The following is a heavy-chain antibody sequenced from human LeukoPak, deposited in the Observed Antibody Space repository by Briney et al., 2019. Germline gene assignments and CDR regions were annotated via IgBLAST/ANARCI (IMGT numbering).Heavy chain of an antibody. CDR2: IYTSGST. CDR3: ARWGDVYWYFDL. D-gene: IGHD3-16*01. CDR1: GSSISSGSYY. Sequence: SETLSLTCTVSGSSISSGSYYWSWIRQHTGKGLEWIGRIYTSGSTNYNPSLKSRVTISVDTSKNQFSLKLSSVTAADTAVYYCARWGDVYWYFDLWGRGTLVTVSS. J-gene: IGHJ2*01. V-gene: IGHV4-61*02.